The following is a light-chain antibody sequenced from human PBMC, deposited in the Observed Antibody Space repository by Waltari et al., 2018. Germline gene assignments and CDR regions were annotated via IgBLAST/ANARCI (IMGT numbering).Light chain of an antibody. V-gene: IGKV3-15*01. CDR3: QQYNNWPPLT. CDR1: QSVSSN. Sequence: EIVMTQTPATLSVSPGERATLPCRASQSVSSNLAWYQQKPGQAPRLLIYDASTRDTGIPDRFSGSGSGTEFTLTISSLQSEDFAFYYCQQYNNWPPLTFGGGTKVEIK. J-gene: IGKJ4*01. CDR2: DAS.